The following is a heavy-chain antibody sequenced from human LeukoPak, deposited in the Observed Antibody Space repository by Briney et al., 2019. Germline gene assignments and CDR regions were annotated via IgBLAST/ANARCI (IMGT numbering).Heavy chain of an antibody. D-gene: IGHD3-10*01. V-gene: IGHV4-61*01. CDR3: ARGGGGTMVRKNWFDP. CDR2: IYYSGST. CDR1: GYSISSGYY. Sequence: PSETLSLTCTVSGYSISSGYYWGWIRQPPGKGLEWIGYIYYSGSTNYNPSLKSRVTISVDTSKNQFSLKLSSVTAADTAVYYCARGGGGTMVRKNWFDPWGQGTLVTVSS. J-gene: IGHJ5*02.